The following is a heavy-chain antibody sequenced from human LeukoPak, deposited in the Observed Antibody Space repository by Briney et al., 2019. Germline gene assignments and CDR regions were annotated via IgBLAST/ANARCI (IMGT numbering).Heavy chain of an antibody. Sequence: SETLSLTCAVYRRAFCGYYCSWIRQPPGKGLEWIGEINHSGSTNYNPSLKSRVTISVDTSKNQFSLKLSSVTAADTAVYYCARVEAAGGGTSNYYYYMDVWGKGTTVTASS. V-gene: IGHV4-34*01. D-gene: IGHD6-13*01. CDR1: RRAFCGYY. CDR2: INHSGST. J-gene: IGHJ6*03. CDR3: ARVEAAGGGTSNYYYYMDV.